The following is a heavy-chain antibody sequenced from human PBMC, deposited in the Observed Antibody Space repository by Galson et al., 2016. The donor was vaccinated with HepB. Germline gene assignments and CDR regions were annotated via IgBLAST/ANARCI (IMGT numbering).Heavy chain of an antibody. J-gene: IGHJ5*02. CDR1: GYSFTSYW. Sequence: QSGAEVKKPGESLRISCKGSGYSFTSYWIIWVRQMPGKGLEWMGRIDPSDSYTNYSPSFQGHVTISTDKSISTAYLQWSSLKASDTAMYYCARQEREYLYHDKWFDPWGQGTLVTVSS. CDR3: ARQEREYLYHDKWFDP. D-gene: IGHD2-2*01. V-gene: IGHV5-10-1*01. CDR2: IDPSDSYT.